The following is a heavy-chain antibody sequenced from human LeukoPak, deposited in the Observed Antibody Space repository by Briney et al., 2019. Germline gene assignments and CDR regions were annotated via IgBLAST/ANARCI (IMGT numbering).Heavy chain of an antibody. CDR1: GYTFTSYG. V-gene: IGHV1-18*04. Sequence: ASVKVSCKASGYTFTSYGISWVRQAPGQGLEWMGWISAYNGNTNYAQKLQGRVTMTTDTSTSTAYMELRSLRSDGTAVYYCARDFMVVIRRAYYFDYWGQGTLVTVSS. D-gene: IGHD3-16*02. J-gene: IGHJ4*02. CDR3: ARDFMVVIRRAYYFDY. CDR2: ISAYNGNT.